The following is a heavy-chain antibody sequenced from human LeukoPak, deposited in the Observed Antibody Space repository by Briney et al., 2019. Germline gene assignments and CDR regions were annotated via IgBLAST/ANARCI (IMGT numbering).Heavy chain of an antibody. Sequence: SVKVSCKASGGTFISYAISWVRQAPGQGLEWMGGIIPIFGTANYAQKFQGRVTITTDESTNTAYMELSSLRSEDTAVYYCARVHRSALTTVITPWYYYMDVWGKGTTVTVSS. V-gene: IGHV1-69*05. CDR3: ARVHRSALTTVITPWYYYMDV. J-gene: IGHJ6*03. CDR2: IIPIFGTA. CDR1: GGTFISYA. D-gene: IGHD4-17*01.